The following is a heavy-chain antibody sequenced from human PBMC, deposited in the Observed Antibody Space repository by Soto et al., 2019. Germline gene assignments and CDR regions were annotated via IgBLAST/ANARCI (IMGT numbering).Heavy chain of an antibody. CDR2: ISSSSSYM. CDR3: ARGALYDYDSNTYYWAWFDP. CDR1: GFTFRSYT. Sequence: GGSLRLSCEASGFTFRSYTMNWVRQAPGKGLEWVSSISSSSSYMFYADSVKGRFTISRHNAKNSLYLQMNSLRAEDTAVYYCARGALYDYDSNTYYWAWFDPWGQGTLVTVSS. V-gene: IGHV3-21*01. J-gene: IGHJ5*02. D-gene: IGHD3-22*01.